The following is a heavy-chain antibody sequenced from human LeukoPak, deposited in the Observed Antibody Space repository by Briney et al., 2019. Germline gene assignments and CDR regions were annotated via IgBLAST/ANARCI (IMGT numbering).Heavy chain of an antibody. CDR3: ARDLITMVRGVAPSDY. D-gene: IGHD3-10*01. CDR2: MNPNSGNT. J-gene: IGHJ4*02. Sequence: ASVKVSCKASGYTFTSYDINWVRQATGQGLEWMGWMNPNSGNTGYAQKFQGRVTITRNTSISTAYMELSSLRSEDTAVYYCARDLITMVRGVAPSDYWGQGTLVTVSS. V-gene: IGHV1-8*03. CDR1: GYTFTSYD.